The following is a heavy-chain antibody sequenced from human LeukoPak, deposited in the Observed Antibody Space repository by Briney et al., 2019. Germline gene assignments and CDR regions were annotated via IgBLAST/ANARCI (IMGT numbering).Heavy chain of an antibody. Sequence: SETLSLTCTVSGGSISSGTYYWSWIRQSAGKGLEWIGRIFTSGSTNYNPSLKSRVTISVDTSKNQFSLRLSSVTAADTVVYYCARRAADDAFDIWGQGTMVTVSS. CDR2: IFTSGST. J-gene: IGHJ3*02. V-gene: IGHV4-61*02. CDR1: GGSISSGTYY. D-gene: IGHD6-13*01. CDR3: ARRAADDAFDI.